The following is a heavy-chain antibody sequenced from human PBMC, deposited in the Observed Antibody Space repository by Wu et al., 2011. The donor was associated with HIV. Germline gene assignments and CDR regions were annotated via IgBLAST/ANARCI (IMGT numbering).Heavy chain of an antibody. CDR2: INPNSGGT. D-gene: IGHD4-23*01. CDR3: ARGSYTYYGGNSPVDY. CDR1: GYTFTGYY. V-gene: IGHV1-2*02. J-gene: IGHJ4*02. Sequence: QVQLVQSGAEVKKPGASVKVSCKASGYTFTGYYMHWVRQAPGQGLEWMGWINPNSGGTNYAQKFQGRVTMTRDTSISTAYMELSRLRSDDTAVYYCARGSYTYYGGNSPVDYWGQGTLVTVSS.